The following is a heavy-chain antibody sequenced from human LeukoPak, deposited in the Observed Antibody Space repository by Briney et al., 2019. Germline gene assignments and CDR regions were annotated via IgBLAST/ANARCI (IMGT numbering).Heavy chain of an antibody. Sequence: GGSLRLSCAASGFTFDDYGMSWVRHAPGKGLEWVSGINCSGGSTAYADPVKGRFTISRDNAKNSLYLQMNRLRAADTASYSCARAQEKYSYDSSGYRFDPWGQGTLVTVSS. D-gene: IGHD3-22*01. J-gene: IGHJ5*02. CDR3: ARAQEKYSYDSSGYRFDP. V-gene: IGHV3-20*04. CDR2: INCSGGST. CDR1: GFTFDDYG.